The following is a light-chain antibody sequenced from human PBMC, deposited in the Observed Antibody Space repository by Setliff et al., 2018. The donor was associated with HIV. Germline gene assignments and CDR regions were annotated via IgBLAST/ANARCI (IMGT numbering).Light chain of an antibody. Sequence: QSALTQPRSVSGSPGQSVTISCTGTSSDVGGYDYVSWFQQPPGKAPLLIIYDVTKRPSGVPDRFSGSRSGNTASLTISGLQADDEASYYCCSYAASQTSYVFVTGTKVTVL. J-gene: IGLJ1*01. CDR3: CSYAASQTSYV. CDR1: SSDVGGYDY. CDR2: DVT. V-gene: IGLV2-11*01.